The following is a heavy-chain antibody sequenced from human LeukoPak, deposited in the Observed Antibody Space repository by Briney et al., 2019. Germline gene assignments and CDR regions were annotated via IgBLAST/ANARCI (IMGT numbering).Heavy chain of an antibody. Sequence: PSETLSLTCAVYGGSFSGYYWSWIRQPPGKGLEWVAEINDNGGTNYNPSLKGRVITSVDTSTNQFSLKMNSVTAADTAVYYCARKIASQGDNWFDPWGQGILVTVSS. CDR1: GGSFSGYY. D-gene: IGHD2-2*01. CDR3: ARKIASQGDNWFDP. J-gene: IGHJ5*02. V-gene: IGHV4-34*01. CDR2: INDNGGT.